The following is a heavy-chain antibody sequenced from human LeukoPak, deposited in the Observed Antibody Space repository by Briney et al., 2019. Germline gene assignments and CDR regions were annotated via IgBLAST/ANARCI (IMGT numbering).Heavy chain of an antibody. CDR3: ARDGDGYNYKLDY. J-gene: IGHJ4*02. D-gene: IGHD5-24*01. CDR1: GFTFSDYY. CDR2: ISTSGSTI. Sequence: GGSLRLSCAASGFTFSDYYMSWIRQAPGKGLEWISYISTSGSTIYYAGSVKGRFTISRDNAKNSLYLQMNSLRAEDTAVYYCARDGDGYNYKLDYWGQGTLVTVSS. V-gene: IGHV3-11*01.